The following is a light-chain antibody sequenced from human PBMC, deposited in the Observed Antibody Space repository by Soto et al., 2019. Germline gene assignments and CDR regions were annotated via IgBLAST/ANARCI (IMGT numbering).Light chain of an antibody. J-gene: IGKJ3*01. CDR3: QQYSGYSLFT. CDR2: GAS. Sequence: EIVLAQSPGTLSLSTGERATLPCRASQSVSSNLAWYQQKPGQAPRLLIYGASTRATGIPARFSGSGSGTEFTLTIGGLQPDDFATYYCQQYSGYSLFTFGPGTKVDIK. CDR1: QSVSSN. V-gene: IGKV3-15*01.